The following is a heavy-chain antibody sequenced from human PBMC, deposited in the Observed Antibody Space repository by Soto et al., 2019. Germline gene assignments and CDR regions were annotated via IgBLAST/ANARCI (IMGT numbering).Heavy chain of an antibody. Sequence: QITLKESGPTLVKPTQTLTLTCTFSGFSLSTSGVGVGWIRQPPGKALEWLAIIYWDYDKRYSPYLKSKLNITKYTSKNQFVLTMTNMDPVDTATFYCAHRLADTGLFDYWGQGTLVTVSS. V-gene: IGHV2-5*02. CDR3: AHRLADTGLFDY. J-gene: IGHJ4*02. D-gene: IGHD3-3*02. CDR1: GFSLSTSGVG. CDR2: IYWDYDK.